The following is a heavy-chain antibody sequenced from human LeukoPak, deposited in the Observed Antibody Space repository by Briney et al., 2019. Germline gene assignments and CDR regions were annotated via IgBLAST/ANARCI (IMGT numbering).Heavy chain of an antibody. CDR2: INHSGST. CDR1: GGSFSGYY. CDR3: ARLNLPAIKGAFDY. Sequence: PSETLSLTCAVYGGSFSGYYWSWIRQRPGKGLEWIGEINHSGSTNYNPSLKSRVTISVGTSKNQFSLKLSSVTAADTAVYYCARLNLPAIKGAFDYWGQGTLVTVSS. D-gene: IGHD2-2*01. V-gene: IGHV4-34*01. J-gene: IGHJ4*02.